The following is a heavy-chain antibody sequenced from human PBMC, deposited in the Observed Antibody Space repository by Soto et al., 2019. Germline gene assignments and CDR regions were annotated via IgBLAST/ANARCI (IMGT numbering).Heavy chain of an antibody. J-gene: IGHJ4*02. CDR3: ARDDHTYGVY. CDR1: GFSFRDYF. Sequence: GGSLRLSCAASGFSFRDYFMSWIRQAPGKGLEWVSYIGPYGNSIYYADSVKGRFTISRDDATNSLHLHMNSLRTDDTAVYYCARDDHTYGVYWGQGTPVTVSS. CDR2: IGPYGNSI. D-gene: IGHD2-21*01. V-gene: IGHV3-11*01.